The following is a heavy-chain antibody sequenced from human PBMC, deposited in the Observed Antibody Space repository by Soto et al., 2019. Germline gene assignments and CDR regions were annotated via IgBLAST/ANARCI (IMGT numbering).Heavy chain of an antibody. CDR2: IFSDNER. CDR1: GFSLTTGKMG. Sequence: QVTLKESGPALVKPTETLTLTCTVSGFSLTTGKMGVSWIRQPPGKALECLAHIFSDNERSYSTSLQGRLTIPKDAPGRQVVLSMTHGDPVDPATHYCARMKVDSYQISSAMDVWGQGTTVTVAS. D-gene: IGHD2-2*01. CDR3: ARMKVDSYQISSAMDV. V-gene: IGHV2-26*01. J-gene: IGHJ6*02.